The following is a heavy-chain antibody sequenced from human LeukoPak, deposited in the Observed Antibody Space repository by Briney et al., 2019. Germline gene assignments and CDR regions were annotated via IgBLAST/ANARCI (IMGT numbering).Heavy chain of an antibody. D-gene: IGHD6-19*01. CDR3: ARRVVAGTFDY. J-gene: IGHJ4*02. V-gene: IGHV4-39*01. CDR1: GGSISSSSYY. CDR2: IYYSGST. Sequence: TPSETLSLTCTVSGGSISSSSYYWGWIRQPPGKGLEWIGSIYYSGSTYYNPSLKSRVTISVDTSKNQFSLKLSSVTAADTAVYYCARRVVAGTFDYWGQGTLVTVSS.